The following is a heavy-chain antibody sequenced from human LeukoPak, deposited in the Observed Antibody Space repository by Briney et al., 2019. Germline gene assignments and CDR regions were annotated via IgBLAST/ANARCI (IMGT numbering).Heavy chain of an antibody. V-gene: IGHV3-21*01. CDR1: GLTFSSYS. Sequence: GGSLRLSCAASGLTFSSYSMNWVRQAPGKGLEWVSSISSSSSYIYYADSVKGRFTISRDNAKNSLYLQMNSLRAEDTAVYYCARDQYSSSSELFYYYYGMDVWGQGTTVTVSS. J-gene: IGHJ6*02. CDR3: ARDQYSSSSELFYYYYGMDV. D-gene: IGHD6-6*01. CDR2: ISSSSSYI.